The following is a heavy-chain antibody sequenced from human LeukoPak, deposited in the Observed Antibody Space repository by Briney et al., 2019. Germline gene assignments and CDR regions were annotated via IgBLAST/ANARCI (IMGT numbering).Heavy chain of an antibody. V-gene: IGHV4-38-2*02. CDR3: ARESGYYLSYFDY. CDR2: IYHSGST. Sequence: SETLSLTCTVSGYSISSGYYWGWIRQPPGKGLEWIGSIYHSGSTYYNPSLKSRATISVDTSKNQFSLKLSSVTAADTAVYYCARESGYYLSYFDYWGQGTLVTVSS. D-gene: IGHD3-22*01. CDR1: GYSISSGYY. J-gene: IGHJ4*02.